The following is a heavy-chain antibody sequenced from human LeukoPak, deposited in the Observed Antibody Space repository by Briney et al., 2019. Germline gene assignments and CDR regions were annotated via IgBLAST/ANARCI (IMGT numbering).Heavy chain of an antibody. J-gene: IGHJ4*02. CDR3: ARDGTGTFGC. CDR2: IIPIFGTA. V-gene: IGHV1-69*01. CDR1: GGTFSSYA. Sequence: GSSVKVSCKGSGGTFSSYAISWVRQAPGQGLEWMGGIIPIFGTANYAQKFQGRVTITADESTSTAYMELSSLRSEDTAVYYCARDGTGTFGCWGQGTLVTVSS. D-gene: IGHD1-1*01.